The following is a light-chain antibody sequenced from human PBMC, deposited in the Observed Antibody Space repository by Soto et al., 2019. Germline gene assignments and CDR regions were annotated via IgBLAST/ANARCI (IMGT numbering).Light chain of an antibody. Sequence: AIQLTQSPSSLSASVGDRVTITCRASQGISSALAWYQQKPGKAPKLLIYDASSLESGVPSRFRGSGSGTDFTFTISSLQPEDFATFYCQQFNNYPNTFGQGTRLEIK. CDR2: DAS. V-gene: IGKV1D-13*01. CDR1: QGISSA. J-gene: IGKJ5*01. CDR3: QQFNNYPNT.